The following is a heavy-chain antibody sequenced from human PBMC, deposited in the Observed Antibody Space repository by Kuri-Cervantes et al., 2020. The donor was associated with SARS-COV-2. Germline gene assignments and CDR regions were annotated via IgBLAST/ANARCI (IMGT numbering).Heavy chain of an antibody. CDR2: ISAYNGNT. V-gene: IGHV1-18*01. J-gene: IGHJ4*02. Sequence: ASVKVSCKASGYTFTSYGISWVRQAPGQGLEWMGWISAYNGNTNYAQKLQGRVTITTDTSTSTAYMELRSLTSEDTAIYYCYCAPKEGFDSWGQGTLVTVSS. CDR1: GYTFTSYG. D-gene: IGHD2-21*01. CDR3: YCAPKEGFDS.